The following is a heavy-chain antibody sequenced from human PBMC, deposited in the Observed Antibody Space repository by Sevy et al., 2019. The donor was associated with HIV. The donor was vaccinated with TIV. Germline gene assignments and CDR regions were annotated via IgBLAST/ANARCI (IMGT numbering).Heavy chain of an antibody. CDR1: GFTFSSYG. J-gene: IGHJ3*02. Sequence: GGSLRLSCAASGFTFSSYGMHWVRQAPGKGLEWVAVIWYDGSNKYYADSVKGRFTISRDNSKNTLYLQMNSLRAEDTAVYYCARGVGGYHDTSGYYRADAFHIWGQGTMVTVSS. V-gene: IGHV3-33*01. CDR2: IWYDGSNK. CDR3: ARGVGGYHDTSGYYRADAFHI. D-gene: IGHD3-22*01.